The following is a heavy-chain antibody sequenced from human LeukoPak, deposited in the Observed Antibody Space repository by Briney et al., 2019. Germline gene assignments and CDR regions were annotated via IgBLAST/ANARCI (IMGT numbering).Heavy chain of an antibody. CDR3: ARATGVVIIGFDY. CDR1: GYTFTGYY. D-gene: IGHD3-3*01. CDR2: INPNSGGT. Sequence: GASVKVSCKASGYTFTGYYMHWVRQAPGQGLEWMGWINPNSGGTSYAQKFQGRVTMTRDTSISTAYMELSRLRSDDTAVYYCARATGVVIIGFDYWGQGTLVTVSS. J-gene: IGHJ4*02. V-gene: IGHV1-2*02.